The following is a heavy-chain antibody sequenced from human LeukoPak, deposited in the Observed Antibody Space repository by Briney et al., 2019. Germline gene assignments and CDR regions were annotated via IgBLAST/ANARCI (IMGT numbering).Heavy chain of an antibody. Sequence: PGGSLRLSCAASGFTFSTYAMHWVRQAPGKGLEWVAVIPYDGSNKYYADSVKGRFTISRDNSKNTLYLQMNSLRAEDTAVYYCAKAGAMILQHYFDYWGQGTLVTVSS. CDR3: AKAGAMILQHYFDY. D-gene: IGHD3-22*01. J-gene: IGHJ4*02. V-gene: IGHV3-30*04. CDR1: GFTFSTYA. CDR2: IPYDGSNK.